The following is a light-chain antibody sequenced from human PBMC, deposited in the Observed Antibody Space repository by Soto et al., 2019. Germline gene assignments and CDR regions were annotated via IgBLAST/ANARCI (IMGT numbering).Light chain of an antibody. V-gene: IGKV3-20*01. J-gene: IGKJ1*01. Sequence: EIVLTQSPGTLSLSPGERATLSCRASQSVSSSYLAWHQQKPGQAPRLLIYGASSRATGIPDRFSGSGSGTELTLTISRLEPEDFAVYYCQQYGSSPLAWTFGQGTKVEIK. CDR2: GAS. CDR3: QQYGSSPLAWT. CDR1: QSVSSSY.